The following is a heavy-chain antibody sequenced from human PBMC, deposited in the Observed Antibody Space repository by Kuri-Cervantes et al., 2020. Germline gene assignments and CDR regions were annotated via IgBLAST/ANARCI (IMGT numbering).Heavy chain of an antibody. CDR3: ARARTPPYYFDY. Sequence: ASVKVSCKASGYTFTSYGISWVRQAPGQGLEWMGWISAYNGNTNYAQKLQGRVTMTTDTSTGTAYMELRSLRSDDTAVYYCARARTPPYYFDYWGQGTLVTVSS. J-gene: IGHJ4*02. V-gene: IGHV1-18*01. CDR1: GYTFTSYG. CDR2: ISAYNGNT.